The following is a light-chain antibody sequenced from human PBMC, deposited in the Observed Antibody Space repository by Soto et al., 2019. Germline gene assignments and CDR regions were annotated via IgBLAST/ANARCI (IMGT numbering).Light chain of an antibody. CDR2: AAS. Sequence: ISINQSPSSVSAYPGDRVSITCRASHGISSYLAWYQQKPGKAPKLLIYAASTLQSGVPSRFSGSGSGTDFTLTISCLQSEDFATYYCQQYYSYPWTFGQGTKVDI. CDR1: HGISSY. J-gene: IGKJ1*01. V-gene: IGKV1-8*01. CDR3: QQYYSYPWT.